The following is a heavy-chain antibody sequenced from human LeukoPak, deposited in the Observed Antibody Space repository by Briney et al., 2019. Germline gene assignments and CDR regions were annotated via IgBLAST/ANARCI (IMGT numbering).Heavy chain of an antibody. CDR2: ISYDGSNK. J-gene: IGHJ4*02. D-gene: IGHD2-2*02. CDR3: ARDGSGLSVVVPAAILDY. Sequence: GSLRLSCAASGFTFSSYAMHWVRQAPGKGLEWVAVISYDGSNKYYADSVKGRFTISRDNSKNTLYLQMNSLRAEDTAVYYCARDGSGLSVVVPAAILDYWGQGTLVTVSS. V-gene: IGHV3-30-3*01. CDR1: GFTFSSYA.